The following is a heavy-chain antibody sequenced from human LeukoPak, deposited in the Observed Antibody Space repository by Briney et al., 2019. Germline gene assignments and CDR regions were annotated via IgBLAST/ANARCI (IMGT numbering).Heavy chain of an antibody. CDR1: GYSISSGYY. CDR3: ASHYYDSSEIDY. V-gene: IGHV4-38-2*01. D-gene: IGHD3-22*01. J-gene: IGHJ4*02. CDR2: IYHSGST. Sequence: PSETLSLTCAASGYSISSGYYWGWIRQPPGKGLEWIGSIYHSGSTYYNPSLKSRVTISVDTSKNQFSLKLSSVTAADTAVYYCASHYYDSSEIDYWGQGTLVTVSS.